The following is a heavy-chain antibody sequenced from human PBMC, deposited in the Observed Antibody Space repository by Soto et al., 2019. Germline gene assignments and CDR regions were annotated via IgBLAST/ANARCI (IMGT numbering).Heavy chain of an antibody. CDR3: ARDGGRHSGGIDY. V-gene: IGHV1-69*01. D-gene: IGHD1-26*01. CDR2: IIPIFGTA. Sequence: QVQLVQSGAEVKKPGSSVKVSCKASGGTFSSYSINWVRQAPGQGLEWMGEIIPIFGTANYAQKFQGRDTINADESTSTAYMELSSLRSEDTDVYYCARDGGRHSGGIDYWGQGTMVTVSS. CDR1: GGTFSSYS. J-gene: IGHJ4*02.